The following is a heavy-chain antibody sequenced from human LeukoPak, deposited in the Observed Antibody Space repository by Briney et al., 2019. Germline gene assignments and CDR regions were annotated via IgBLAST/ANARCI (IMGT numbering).Heavy chain of an antibody. CDR2: INPKSGDA. Sequence: ASVKVSCKASGSAFSDYHINWVRQASGQGPEWMGWINPKSGDASYNQAFQGRVTMTRDTSISTAYMELNRLRSDDTAMYYCARGEYSNGYPYRLDSWGQGTLVTVSS. CDR3: ARGEYSNGYPYRLDS. D-gene: IGHD3-16*01. CDR1: GSAFSDYH. V-gene: IGHV1-2*02. J-gene: IGHJ4*02.